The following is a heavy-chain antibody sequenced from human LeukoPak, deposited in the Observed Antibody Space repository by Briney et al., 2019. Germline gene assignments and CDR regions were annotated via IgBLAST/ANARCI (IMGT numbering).Heavy chain of an antibody. J-gene: IGHJ4*02. D-gene: IGHD4-17*01. CDR1: GFTFSNSW. V-gene: IGHV3-73*01. CDR2: IRSKANSYAT. CDR3: TRDYGVLFDY. Sequence: GGSLRLSCAASGFTFSNSWMNWVRQAPGKGLEWVGRIRSKANSYATSSAASVKGRFTISRDDSKNTAYLKMNSLKTEDTAVYYCTRDYGVLFDYWGQGTLVTVSS.